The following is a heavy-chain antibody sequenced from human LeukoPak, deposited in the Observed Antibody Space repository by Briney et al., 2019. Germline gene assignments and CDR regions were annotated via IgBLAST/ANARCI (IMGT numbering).Heavy chain of an antibody. V-gene: IGHV3-23*01. Sequence: GGSLRLSCAASGFSFSSNPMRWVRQAPGKGLEWVSAISAGGDTKYYADSVKGRFTISRDNSKNTLYLQMNSLRAEDTAVYYCARDREYSSPTFDYWGQGTLVTVSS. D-gene: IGHD6-6*01. CDR2: ISAGGDTK. CDR3: ARDREYSSPTFDY. J-gene: IGHJ4*02. CDR1: GFSFSSNP.